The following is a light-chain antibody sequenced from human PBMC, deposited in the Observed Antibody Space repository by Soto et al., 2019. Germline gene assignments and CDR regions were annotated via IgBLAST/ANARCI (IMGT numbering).Light chain of an antibody. Sequence: DTQMTQSPSSLSASVGDRVTITCRASHNIGNYLTWYQQKPGKAPNLLIYAASTLHSGVPSRFSGSGSGTDFALTITSLEPEDFATYYCQHYNSYSEAFGQGTKVELK. J-gene: IGKJ1*01. CDR1: HNIGNY. V-gene: IGKV1-39*01. CDR3: QHYNSYSEA. CDR2: AAS.